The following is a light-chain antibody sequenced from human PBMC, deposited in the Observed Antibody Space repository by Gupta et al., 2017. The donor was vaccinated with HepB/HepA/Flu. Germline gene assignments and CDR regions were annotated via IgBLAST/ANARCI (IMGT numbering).Light chain of an antibody. V-gene: IGLV2-11*01. Sequence: QSALTQPRSVSGSPGPSVTIPCTGTNSDVGGYKYVSWYQQHPAQAPKLMIYDVDERPSGVPDRFSGSKSGNTASLTTPGLQAEDEADYHCFSYEGRHTAVVFGGGTKLTVL. CDR3: FSYEGRHTAVV. J-gene: IGLJ2*01. CDR1: NSDVGGYKY. CDR2: DVD.